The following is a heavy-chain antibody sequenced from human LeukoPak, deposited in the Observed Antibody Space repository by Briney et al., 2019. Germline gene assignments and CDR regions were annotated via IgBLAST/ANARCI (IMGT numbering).Heavy chain of an antibody. V-gene: IGHV3-30*03. Sequence: AGGSLRLSCAASGFSFISYGMHWVRQAPGKGLEWVGVISDDGRNKKYADSVKGRFTISRDNSKDTLYLQMNSLRDEDTAVYYCAREIEDDSSGYYYYYGMDVWGQGTTVTLSS. CDR2: ISDDGRNK. J-gene: IGHJ6*02. CDR3: AREIEDDSSGYYYYYGMDV. D-gene: IGHD3-22*01. CDR1: GFSFISYG.